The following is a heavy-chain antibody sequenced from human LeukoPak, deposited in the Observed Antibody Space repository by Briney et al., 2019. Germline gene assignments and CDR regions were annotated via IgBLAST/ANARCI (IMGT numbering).Heavy chain of an antibody. J-gene: IGHJ6*02. Sequence: SETLSLTCAVYGGSFSGYHWSWIRQPPGEGLEWIGEINHSGSTNYTPSLKSRVTISVDTSKNQFSLKLSSVTAADTAVYYCAREPAHYYGMDVWGQGTTVTVSS. V-gene: IGHV4-34*01. CDR1: GGSFSGYH. CDR3: AREPAHYYGMDV. D-gene: IGHD6-25*01. CDR2: INHSGST.